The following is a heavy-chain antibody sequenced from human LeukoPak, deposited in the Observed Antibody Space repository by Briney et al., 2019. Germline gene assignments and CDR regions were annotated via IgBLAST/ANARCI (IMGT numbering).Heavy chain of an antibody. V-gene: IGHV4-4*07. J-gene: IGHJ6*02. CDR3: ARDGRTWNPYYYYGMDV. CDR1: GGSISSYY. Sequence: PSETLSLTCTVSGGSISSYYWSWIRQPAGKGLEWIGRIYTSGSTNYNPSLKSRVTMSVDTSKNQFSLKLSSVTAADTAVYYCARDGRTWNPYYYYGMDVWGQGTTVTVSS. CDR2: IYTSGST. D-gene: IGHD1-1*01.